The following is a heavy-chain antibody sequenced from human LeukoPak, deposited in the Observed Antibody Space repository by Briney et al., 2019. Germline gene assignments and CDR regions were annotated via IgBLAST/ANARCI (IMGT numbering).Heavy chain of an antibody. CDR1: GFTFSSYG. D-gene: IGHD3-10*01. V-gene: IGHV3-23*01. CDR3: AKTWRGRGYYGYGPSEYFYYMDV. J-gene: IGHJ6*03. CDR2: TSGSGGST. Sequence: GGSLRLSCAASGFTFSSYGMSWVRQAPGKGLEWVSSTSGSGGSTYYADSVKGRFTISRDNSKNTLWLQMNSLRGEDTAVYYCAKTWRGRGYYGYGPSEYFYYMDVRGKGTTVAVSS.